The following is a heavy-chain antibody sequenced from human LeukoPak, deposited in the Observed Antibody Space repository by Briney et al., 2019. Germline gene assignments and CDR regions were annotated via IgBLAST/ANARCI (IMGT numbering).Heavy chain of an antibody. J-gene: IGHJ4*02. D-gene: IGHD3-10*01. CDR2: INHSGST. CDR3: ARGGWFGELLFDY. Sequence: PSETLSLTCTVSGGSVSSGSYYWSWIRQPPGKGLEWIGEINHSGSTNYNPSLKSRVTISVDTSKNQFSLKLSSVTAADTAVYYCARGGWFGELLFDYWGQGTLVTVSS. CDR1: GGSVSSGSYY. V-gene: IGHV4-61*01.